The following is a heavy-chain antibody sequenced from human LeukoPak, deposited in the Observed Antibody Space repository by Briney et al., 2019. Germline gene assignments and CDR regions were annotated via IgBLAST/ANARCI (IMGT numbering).Heavy chain of an antibody. CDR1: GYTFTGYY. V-gene: IGHV1-2*02. D-gene: IGHD3-22*01. CDR2: INPNSGGT. J-gene: IGHJ4*02. CDR3: ARGPNYYDSSGYHGN. Sequence: ASVKVSCKASGYTFTGYYMHWVRQAPGQGLEWMGLINPNSGGTNYAQKFQGGVTMPRDTSISTAYMELGRLRSDDTAVYYCARGPNYYDSSGYHGNWGQGTLVTVSS.